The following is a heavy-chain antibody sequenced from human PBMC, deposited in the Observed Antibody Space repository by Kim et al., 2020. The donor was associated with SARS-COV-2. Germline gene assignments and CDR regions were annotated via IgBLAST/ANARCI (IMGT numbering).Heavy chain of an antibody. CDR3: ARPGFSSSWSWFDP. V-gene: IGHV4-39*01. CDR1: GGSISSSSYY. J-gene: IGHJ5*02. Sequence: SETLSLTCTVSGGSISSSSYYWGWIRQPPGKGLEWIGSIYYSGSTYYNPSLKSRVTISVDTSKNQFSLKLSSVTAADTAVYYCARPGFSSSWSWFDPWGQGTLVTVSS. D-gene: IGHD6-13*01. CDR2: IYYSGST.